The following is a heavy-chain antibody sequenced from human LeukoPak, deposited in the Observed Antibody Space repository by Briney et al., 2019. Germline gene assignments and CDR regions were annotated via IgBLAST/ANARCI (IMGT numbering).Heavy chain of an antibody. V-gene: IGHV1-2*02. CDR2: INPNSGGT. CDR3: ARVRNYDILTGYYGPQITVFDY. Sequence: ASVKVSCKASGYTFTGYFIHWVRQAPGQGLEWMGWINPNSGGTNYAQKFQGRVTMTRDTSISTAYMELSRLRSDDTAVYHCARVRNYDILTGYYGPQITVFDYWGQGTLVTVSS. D-gene: IGHD3-9*01. J-gene: IGHJ4*02. CDR1: GYTFTGYF.